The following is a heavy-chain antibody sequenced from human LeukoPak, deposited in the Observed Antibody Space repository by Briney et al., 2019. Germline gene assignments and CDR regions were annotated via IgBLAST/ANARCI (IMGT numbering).Heavy chain of an antibody. CDR2: IKVKTDGGTT. CDR3: TTTQVVTIFGVVTFDP. D-gene: IGHD3-3*01. CDR1: GFTFITAW. J-gene: IGHJ5*02. V-gene: IGHV3-15*01. Sequence: GSHRLSFAAPGFTFITAWISGVPQAPGKGRWWVGRIKVKTDGGTTDYAAPVKGRFTISRDDSKNTLYLQMNSLKTEDTAVYYCTTTQVVTIFGVVTFDPWGQGTLVTVSS.